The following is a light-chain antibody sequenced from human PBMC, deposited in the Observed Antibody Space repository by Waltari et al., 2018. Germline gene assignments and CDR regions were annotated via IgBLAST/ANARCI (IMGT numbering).Light chain of an antibody. CDR3: QQYNVWPRT. CDR1: QNVNSD. Sequence: EIVMTQSPAPLPVSPGERATLSCRASQNVNSDLAWYQQKPGQAPRLLIYGASARATDIPAKFSGSGSGTEFTLTISSLQSEDVAFYYCQQYNVWPRTFGQGTKVEI. V-gene: IGKV3-15*01. J-gene: IGKJ1*01. CDR2: GAS.